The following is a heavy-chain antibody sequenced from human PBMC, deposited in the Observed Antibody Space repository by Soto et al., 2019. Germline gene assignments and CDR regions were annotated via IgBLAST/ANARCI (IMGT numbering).Heavy chain of an antibody. CDR3: ARARLSYYGTYYFDC. J-gene: IGHJ4*02. V-gene: IGHV3-74*01. CDR1: GFTFSSYW. Sequence: PGGSLRLSCAASGFTFSSYWMHWVRQAPGKGLVWVSRINSDGSSTSYADSVKGRFTISRDNAKNTLYLQMNSLRTEDTAVYYCARARLSYYGTYYFDCWGQGTLVTVSS. CDR2: INSDGSST. D-gene: IGHD1-26*01.